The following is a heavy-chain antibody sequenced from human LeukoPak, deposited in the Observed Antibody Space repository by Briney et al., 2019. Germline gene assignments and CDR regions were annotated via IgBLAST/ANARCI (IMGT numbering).Heavy chain of an antibody. CDR1: GFTFSSYG. D-gene: IGHD3-3*02. V-gene: IGHV3-23*01. CDR2: ISGSGGST. Sequence: GGSLRLSCAASGFTFSSYGMSWVRQAPGKGLEWVSVISGSGGSTYYADSVKGRFTISRDNSKNTLYLQMNSLRAEDTAVYYCAKSSATDYIFRYWGQGTLVTVSS. J-gene: IGHJ4*02. CDR3: AKSSATDYIFRY.